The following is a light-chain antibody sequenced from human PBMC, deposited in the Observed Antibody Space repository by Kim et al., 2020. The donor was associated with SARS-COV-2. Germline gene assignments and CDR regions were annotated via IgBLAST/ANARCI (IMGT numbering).Light chain of an antibody. CDR3: QQYNTFSPYT. CDR2: HAS. V-gene: IGKV1-5*01. J-gene: IGKJ2*01. CDR1: QSISTW. Sequence: ASVGDTVTITCRASQSISTWLAWYQQKPGKAPDLLIYHASSLKNGVPSRFSGSGSGTEFTLTITGLQPDDFATYYCQQYNTFSPYTFGQGTKLEI.